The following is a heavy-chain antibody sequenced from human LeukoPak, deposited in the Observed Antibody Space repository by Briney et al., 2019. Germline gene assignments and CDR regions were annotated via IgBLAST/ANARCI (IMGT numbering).Heavy chain of an antibody. V-gene: IGHV4-59*01. Sequence: SETLSLTCTVSGGSISSYYWSWIRQPPGKGLEWIGYIYSSGSTNYNPSLKSRVTISVDTSKNQFSLKLSSVTAADTAVYYCARHAPRGDGGLPSDYWGQGFLVTVSS. D-gene: IGHD4-17*01. CDR3: ARHAPRGDGGLPSDY. CDR1: GGSISSYY. CDR2: IYSSGST. J-gene: IGHJ4*02.